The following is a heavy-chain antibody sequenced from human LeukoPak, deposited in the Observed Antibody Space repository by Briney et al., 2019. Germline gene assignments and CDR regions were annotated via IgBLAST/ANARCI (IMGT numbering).Heavy chain of an antibody. CDR3: PRQGGNSSPYYYYYSDV. J-gene: IGHJ6*03. Sequence: SETLSLTCAVSGYSISNCYCWGWIRQPPGKGLEWIGCIYHSGNTYCNPSLKSRVTISVDTSKNRFSLNLSSVTAADSAVYYWPRQGGNSSPYYYYYSDVWGKGTTVTASS. D-gene: IGHD6-13*01. V-gene: IGHV4-38-2*01. CDR1: GYSISNCYC. CDR2: IYHSGNT.